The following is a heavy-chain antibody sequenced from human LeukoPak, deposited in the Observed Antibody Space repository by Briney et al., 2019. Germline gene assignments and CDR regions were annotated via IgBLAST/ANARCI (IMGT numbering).Heavy chain of an antibody. CDR1: GYIFTSYY. Sequence: GASVKVSCKASGYIFTSYYMYWVRQAPGQGLEWMGIINPSGGSIRYAQKFQGRVTITADESTSTAYMELRSLRSEDTAVYYCTRDRMEMVGDDYGDYGIDYWGQGTLVTVSS. CDR3: TRDRMEMVGDDYGDYGIDY. V-gene: IGHV1-46*01. D-gene: IGHD4-17*01. J-gene: IGHJ4*02. CDR2: INPSGGSI.